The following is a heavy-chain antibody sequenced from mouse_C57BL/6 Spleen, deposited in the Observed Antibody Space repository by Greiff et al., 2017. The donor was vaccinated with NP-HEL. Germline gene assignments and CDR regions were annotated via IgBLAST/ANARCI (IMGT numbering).Heavy chain of an antibody. V-gene: IGHV1-69*01. CDR3: ARGGGYYVGDY. CDR2: IDPSDSYT. D-gene: IGHD2-3*01. CDR1: GYTFTSYW. J-gene: IGHJ2*01. Sequence: LQQPGAELVMPGASVKLSCKASGYTFTSYWMPWVKQRPGQGLEWIGEIDPSDSYTNYNQKFKGKSTLTVDKSSSTAYMQLSSLTSEDSAVYYCARGGGYYVGDYWGQGTTLTVSS.